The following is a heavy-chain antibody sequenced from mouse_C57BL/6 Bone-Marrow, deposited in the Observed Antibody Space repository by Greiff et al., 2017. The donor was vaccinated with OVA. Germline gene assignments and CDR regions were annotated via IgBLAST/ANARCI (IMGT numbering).Heavy chain of an antibody. D-gene: IGHD1-1*01. CDR1: GFTFSDFY. CDR3: ARDANRTTNWYFDV. J-gene: IGHJ1*03. Sequence: EVKLEESGGGLVQSGRSLRLSCATSGFTFSDFYMEWVRQAPGKGLEWIAASRPTANDYTTEYSSSVKARFLASRDTTQSSLYLRMNALRAEDTAIDYCARDANRTTNWYFDVWGTGTTVTVSS. CDR2: SRPTANDYTT. V-gene: IGHV7-1*01.